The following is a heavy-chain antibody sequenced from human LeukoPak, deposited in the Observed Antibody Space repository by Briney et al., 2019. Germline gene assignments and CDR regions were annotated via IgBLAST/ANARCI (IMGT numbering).Heavy chain of an antibody. D-gene: IGHD2-21*01. J-gene: IGHJ4*01. CDR1: GFTFSSYG. V-gene: IGHV3-30*02. CDR3: AKACLDCAY. Sequence: GGSLRLSCAASGFTFSSYGMHWVRQAPGKGLEWVAFIQYDGSNKYYADSVKGRFTISRDNSKNTLYLQMNSLRAEDTAVYYCAKACLDCAYWGHGALVTVSS. CDR2: IQYDGSNK.